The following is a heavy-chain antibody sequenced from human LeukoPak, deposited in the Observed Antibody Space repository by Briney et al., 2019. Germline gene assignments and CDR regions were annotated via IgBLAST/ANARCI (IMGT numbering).Heavy chain of an antibody. V-gene: IGHV3-11*01. J-gene: IGHJ6*02. CDR3: AKDSGSPGGSVCYGLDV. CDR1: GFTFSDYY. D-gene: IGHD3-10*01. CDR2: ISSSGSTL. Sequence: GGSLRLSCAASGFTFSDYYMSWIRQAPGKGLEWVSYISSSGSTLYYADSVKGRITISRDNAKNSLYLQMNSLRAEDTAVYYCAKDSGSPGGSVCYGLDVWGQGTTVTVSS.